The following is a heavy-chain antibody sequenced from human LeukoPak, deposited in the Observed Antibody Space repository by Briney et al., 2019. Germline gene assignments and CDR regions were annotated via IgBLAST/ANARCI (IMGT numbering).Heavy chain of an antibody. CDR3: ARDKGKQWLPDY. CDR2: ISAYNGNT. J-gene: IGHJ4*02. V-gene: IGHV1-18*01. Sequence: ASVKASCKASGYTFTSYGISWVRQAPGQGLEWMGWISAYNGNTNYAQKLQGRVTMTTDTSTSTAYMGLRSLRSDDTAVYYCARDKGKQWLPDYWGQGTLVTVSS. D-gene: IGHD6-19*01. CDR1: GYTFTSYG.